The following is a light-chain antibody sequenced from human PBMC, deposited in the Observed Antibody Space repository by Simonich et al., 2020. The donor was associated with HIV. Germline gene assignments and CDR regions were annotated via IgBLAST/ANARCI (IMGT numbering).Light chain of an antibody. J-gene: IGKJ4*01. CDR1: QSVTHN. CDR3: QQRSNPLT. Sequence: EIVMTQSPATLSVSPGERATFSCRASQSVTHNLAWYQQKPGQAPRLLIYGASTRATGIPVRFSGSGSGTEFTLTISSLEPEDFAVYYCQQRSNPLTFGGGTKVEIK. CDR2: GAS. V-gene: IGKV3-15*01.